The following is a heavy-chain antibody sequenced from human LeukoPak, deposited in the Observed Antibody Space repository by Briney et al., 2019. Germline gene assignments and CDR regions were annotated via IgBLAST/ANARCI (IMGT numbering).Heavy chain of an antibody. Sequence: GGSLRLSCAASGFTFSTYAMTWVRQAPGKGLEWVLSINGAGSGTNYADSVQGRFTVSRDNSKDTLYLQMNSLRADDTAIYYCAKDEYYISGSESFDYWGQGALVTVSS. V-gene: IGHV3-23*01. J-gene: IGHJ4*02. D-gene: IGHD3-10*01. CDR2: INGAGSGT. CDR3: AKDEYYISGSESFDY. CDR1: GFTFSTYA.